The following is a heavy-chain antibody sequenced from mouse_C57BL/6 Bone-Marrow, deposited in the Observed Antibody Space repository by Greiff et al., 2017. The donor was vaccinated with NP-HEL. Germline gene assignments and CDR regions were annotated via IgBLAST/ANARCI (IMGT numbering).Heavy chain of an antibody. J-gene: IGHJ1*03. V-gene: IGHV1-81*01. D-gene: IGHD2-2*01. CDR3: AVWLLYWYFDV. Sequence: LVESGAELARPGASVKLSCKASGYTFTSYGISWVKQRTGQGLEWIGEIYPRSGNTYYNEKFKGKATLTADKSSSTAYMELRSLTSEDSAVYFCAVWLLYWYFDVWGTGTTVTVSS. CDR1: GYTFTSYG. CDR2: IYPRSGNT.